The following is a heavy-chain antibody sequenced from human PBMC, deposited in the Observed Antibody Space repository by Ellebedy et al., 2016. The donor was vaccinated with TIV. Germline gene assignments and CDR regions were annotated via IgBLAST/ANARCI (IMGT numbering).Heavy chain of an antibody. CDR2: INQDGSEK. V-gene: IGHV3-7*01. CDR1: GFTFSSYW. CDR3: VTDGSYGDYRSPTHAFEF. D-gene: IGHD4-17*01. J-gene: IGHJ3*01. Sequence: GESLKISCAAPGFTFSSYWMSWVRQAPGKGLEWMANINQDGSEKYYVDSVKGRFTISRDNAKNSLYLQMNGLGADDTAVYYCVTDGSYGDYRSPTHAFEFWGQGTMVTVSS.